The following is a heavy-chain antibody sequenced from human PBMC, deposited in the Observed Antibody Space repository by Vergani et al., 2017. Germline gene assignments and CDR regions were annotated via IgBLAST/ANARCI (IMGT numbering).Heavy chain of an antibody. J-gene: IGHJ3*02. V-gene: IGHV1-69*13. Sequence: QGQLAQSGAEVKKPGSSVKVSCKASGGTFSSNSISWVRQAPGQGLEWMGRIIPIFGTTSYAQKFQGSVTILADESTSTAYMELSSLRSEDTAVYYCARNPYCGGDCYSDAFDIWGQGTMVTVSS. CDR1: GGTFSSNS. CDR3: ARNPYCGGDCYSDAFDI. CDR2: IIPIFGTT. D-gene: IGHD2-21*02.